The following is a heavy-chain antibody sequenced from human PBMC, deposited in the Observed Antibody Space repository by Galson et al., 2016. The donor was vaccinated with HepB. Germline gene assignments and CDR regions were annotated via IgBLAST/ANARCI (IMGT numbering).Heavy chain of an antibody. CDR1: GYTFSDYY. V-gene: IGHV1-2*06. D-gene: IGHD3-10*01. CDR2: ISPFSRAT. CDR3: ARQRGGAWDFDS. J-gene: IGHJ4*02. Sequence: SVKVSCKASGYTFSDYYIHWVRQAPGQGLEWMWRISPFSRATVYTQKFQGAVTMTRDRSITTAYMELNSMKSDETAVYYCARQRGGAWDFDSWGQGTLVTVSS.